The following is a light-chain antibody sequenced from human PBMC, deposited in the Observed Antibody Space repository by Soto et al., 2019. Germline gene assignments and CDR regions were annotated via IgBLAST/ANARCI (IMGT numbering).Light chain of an antibody. CDR1: QSISTY. CDR3: QQKYRLPRT. CDR2: GAS. J-gene: IGKJ1*01. Sequence: QMTQSPSSLSASVGDRVTITCRASQSISTYLNWYQHKPGKAPKVLINGASRLHTGVPSRFSGSGSGIDFTLTISSLQPEDCATYFCQQKYRLPRTFGQGPKVDIK. V-gene: IGKV1-39*01.